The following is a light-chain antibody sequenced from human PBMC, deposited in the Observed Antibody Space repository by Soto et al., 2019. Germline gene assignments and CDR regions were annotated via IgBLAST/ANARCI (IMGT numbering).Light chain of an antibody. J-gene: IGKJ1*01. CDR3: QQYSNWPWT. Sequence: ETVMTQSPATLSVSAGERATLSCRASQSVTANLAWYQHKPGQPPRLLIFGATTRPSGIPVRFSGSGSGTEFTLTISSLQSEDFAVYSCQQYSNWPWTFGQGTKVEIK. CDR2: GAT. CDR1: QSVTAN. V-gene: IGKV3-15*01.